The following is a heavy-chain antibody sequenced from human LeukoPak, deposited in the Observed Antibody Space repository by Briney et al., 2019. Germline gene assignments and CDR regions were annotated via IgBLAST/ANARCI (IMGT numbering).Heavy chain of an antibody. CDR1: GYTFISYA. CDR3: AREGSMVRGVGIFGFDY. J-gene: IGHJ4*02. CDR2: MNAGNGNT. Sequence: ASVKVSCKSSGYTFISYAMHWVRQAPGQRLEWMGWMNAGNGNTKYSQKFQGRVTITRDTSASTAYMELSILKSGDMAVYYCAREGSMVRGVGIFGFDYWGQGTLVTVSS. V-gene: IGHV1-3*03. D-gene: IGHD3-10*01.